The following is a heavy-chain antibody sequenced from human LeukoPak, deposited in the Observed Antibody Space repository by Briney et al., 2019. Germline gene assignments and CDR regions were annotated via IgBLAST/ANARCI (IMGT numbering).Heavy chain of an antibody. CDR1: GGSINNY. D-gene: IGHD4-17*01. J-gene: IGHJ4*02. CDR3: ARGRAVTTGDDY. V-gene: IGHV4-4*07. CDR2: IFSSGST. Sequence: SETLSHTCTVSGGSINNYWSWIRQPAGKGLEWIGRIFSSGSTVYHPSLKSRVTMSVDTSRNSFSLKLTSVTAADTAVYYCARGRAVTTGDDYWGQGTLVTVSS.